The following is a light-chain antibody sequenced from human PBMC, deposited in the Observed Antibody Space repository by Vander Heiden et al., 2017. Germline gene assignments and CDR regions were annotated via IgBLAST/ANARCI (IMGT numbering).Light chain of an antibody. V-gene: IGKV1-5*03. CDR3: QQYNTFPLP. CDR1: QTISSQ. J-gene: IGKJ4*01. CDR2: KAS. Sequence: DIQITKSPSTLSASGGDSVTITCRASQTISSQLALYQQKPGEAPKFLIYKASSLESGVPSRFSGSGSGTEFTLTISSLQPDDFATYYCQQYNTFPLPFGGGTKVEIK.